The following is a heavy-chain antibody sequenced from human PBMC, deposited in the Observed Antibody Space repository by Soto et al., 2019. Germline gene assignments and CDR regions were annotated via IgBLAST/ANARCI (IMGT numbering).Heavy chain of an antibody. Sequence: GGSVRLSCAASGFIFSSHNMNWVRQAPGKGLEWVSSITGSSSYIFYADSVKGRFTISRDNAKNTVYLQVNSLRAEDTGVYYCARLVASETGYGMDVWGQGTTVTVSS. CDR2: ITGSSSYI. V-gene: IGHV3-21*06. D-gene: IGHD3-9*01. CDR3: ARLVASETGYGMDV. CDR1: GFIFSSHN. J-gene: IGHJ6*02.